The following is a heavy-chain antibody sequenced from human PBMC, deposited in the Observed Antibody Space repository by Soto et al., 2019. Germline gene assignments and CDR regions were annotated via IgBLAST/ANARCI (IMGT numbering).Heavy chain of an antibody. CDR1: GYTFTNYY. CDR2: INPSGGST. Sequence: QVQLVQSGAEVKKPGASVKVSCKASGYTFTNYYIHWVRQAPRQGLEWMGIINPSGGSTSYAQKSQGRVTMTSDTSTSTVYMELSSLRSEDTAVYYGARGDGRGSSGFYYYYGMDVWGHGTTVTVSS. J-gene: IGHJ6*02. D-gene: IGHD6-25*01. V-gene: IGHV1-46*01. CDR3: ARGDGRGSSGFYYYYGMDV.